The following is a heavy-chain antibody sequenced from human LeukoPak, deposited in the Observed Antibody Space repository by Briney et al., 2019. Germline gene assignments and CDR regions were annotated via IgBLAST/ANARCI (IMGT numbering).Heavy chain of an antibody. J-gene: IGHJ6*02. CDR3: ARSLYGSSSRGPDLYHYHGMGV. V-gene: IGHV1-69*13. D-gene: IGHD6-6*01. Sequence: ASVKVSCKASGYTFSDYAMHWVRQAPGQGLEWMGGIIPIVGAPNSAQKFQGRVTITADESTGTVYVELRSLRSEDTAVYYCARSLYGSSSRGPDLYHYHGMGVWGQGTTVTVSS. CDR1: GYTFSDYA. CDR2: IIPIVGAP.